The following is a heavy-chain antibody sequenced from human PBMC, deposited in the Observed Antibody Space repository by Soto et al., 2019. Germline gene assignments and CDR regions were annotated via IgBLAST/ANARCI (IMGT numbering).Heavy chain of an antibody. CDR1: GYTFTGYY. CDR2: INPNSGGT. D-gene: IGHD3-3*01. CDR3: ARGHYDFWSGYSSDY. J-gene: IGHJ4*02. Sequence: ASVKVSCKASGYTFTGYYMHWVRQAPGQGLEWMGWINPNSGGTNYAQKFQGRVTMTRDTSISTAYMELSRLRSDDTAVYYCARGHYDFWSGYSSDYWGQGTLVTVS. V-gene: IGHV1-2*02.